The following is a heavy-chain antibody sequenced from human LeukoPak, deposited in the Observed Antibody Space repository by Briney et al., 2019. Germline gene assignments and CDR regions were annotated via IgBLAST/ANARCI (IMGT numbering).Heavy chain of an antibody. CDR3: ARHSTVAGKIDY. Sequence: SSETLSLTCTVSGYSISSGYYWGWIRQPPGKGLEWIGSIYYSGSTYYNPSLKSRVTISVDTSKNQFSLKLSSVTAADTAVYYCARHSTVAGKIDYWGQGTLVTVSS. J-gene: IGHJ4*02. CDR1: GYSISSGYY. D-gene: IGHD6-19*01. V-gene: IGHV4-38-2*02. CDR2: IYYSGST.